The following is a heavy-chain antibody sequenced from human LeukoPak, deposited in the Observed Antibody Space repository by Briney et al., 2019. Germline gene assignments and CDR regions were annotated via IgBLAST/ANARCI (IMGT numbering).Heavy chain of an antibody. CDR1: GYTFTSYG. CDR3: ARVDTSMRRPSYFDY. CDR2: ISAYNGNT. D-gene: IGHD5-18*01. V-gene: IGHV1-18*01. J-gene: IGHJ4*02. Sequence: ASVKVSCKASGYTFTSYGISWVRQAPGQGLEWMGWISAYNGNTNYAQKLQGRVTMTTDTSTSTAYMELRSLRSDDTAVYYCARVDTSMRRPSYFDYWGQGTLVTVSS.